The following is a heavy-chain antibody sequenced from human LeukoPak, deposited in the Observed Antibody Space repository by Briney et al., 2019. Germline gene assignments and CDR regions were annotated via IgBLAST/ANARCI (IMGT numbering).Heavy chain of an antibody. CDR3: ARGGYDLWSGYRIDY. J-gene: IGHJ4*02. D-gene: IGHD3-3*01. CDR2: IWFDGTNK. Sequence: GGSLRPSCAASGFTLSSYGMHWVHQAPGKGLEWVAVIWFDGTNKYYRDSVKGRFTISRDNSKNTLYLQMNSLRAEDTAVYYCARGGYDLWSGYRIDYWGQGTLVTVSS. CDR1: GFTLSSYG. V-gene: IGHV3-33*01.